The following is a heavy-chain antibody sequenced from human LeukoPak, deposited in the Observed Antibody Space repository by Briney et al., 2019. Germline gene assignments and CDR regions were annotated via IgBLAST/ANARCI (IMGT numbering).Heavy chain of an antibody. V-gene: IGHV1-69*05. J-gene: IGHJ5*02. D-gene: IGHD3-10*02. CDR2: IIPIFGTA. CDR1: GGTFSSYA. Sequence: SVKVSCKASGGTFSSYANSWVRQAPGQGLEWMGGIIPIFGTANYAQKFQGRVTITTDESTSTAYMELSSLRSEDTAVYYCARGRIEDYVGFDPWGQGTLVTVSS. CDR3: ARGRIEDYVGFDP.